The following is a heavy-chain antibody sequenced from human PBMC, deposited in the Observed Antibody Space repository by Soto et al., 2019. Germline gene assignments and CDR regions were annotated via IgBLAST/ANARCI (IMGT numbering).Heavy chain of an antibody. D-gene: IGHD1-1*01. Sequence: EVQLLESGGGLVQPGGSLRLSCEASGFTFSSYAMNWVRLAPGKGLEWVSVISGSGGSTYYAESVKGRFTISRDNSKNTLYLQMNSLRAEDTAVYYCAKRATGTYFDYWGQRTLVTVSS. J-gene: IGHJ4*02. V-gene: IGHV3-23*01. CDR3: AKRATGTYFDY. CDR1: GFTFSSYA. CDR2: ISGSGGST.